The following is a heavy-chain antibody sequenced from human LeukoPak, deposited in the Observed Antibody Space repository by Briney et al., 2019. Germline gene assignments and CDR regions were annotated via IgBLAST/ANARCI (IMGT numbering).Heavy chain of an antibody. CDR2: ISSSSSYI. CDR1: GFTFSSYS. CDR3: ARLTGGYALYYYYYYMDV. Sequence: GGSLRLSCAASGFTFSSYSMNWVRQAPGKGLEWVSSISSSSSYIYYADSVKGRFTISRDNAKNSLYLQMNSLRAEDTAVYYCARLTGGYALYYYYYYMDVWGKGTTVTVSS. D-gene: IGHD5-12*01. V-gene: IGHV3-21*01. J-gene: IGHJ6*03.